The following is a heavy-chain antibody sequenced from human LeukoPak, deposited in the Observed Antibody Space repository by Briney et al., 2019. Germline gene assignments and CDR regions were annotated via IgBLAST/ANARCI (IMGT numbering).Heavy chain of an antibody. CDR2: LRSVTSYI. D-gene: IGHD3-16*01. V-gene: IGHV3-21*01. CDR1: GFTFSSYA. CDR3: TRAADHHGGFDY. J-gene: IGHJ4*02. Sequence: GGSLRLSCSASGFTFSSYAMHWVRQAPGKGLEWVSSLRSVTSYIYYGDSVKGRFTISRDNAKNSLYLQMNSLRAEDTAVYYCTRAADHHGGFDYWGQGTLVTVSS.